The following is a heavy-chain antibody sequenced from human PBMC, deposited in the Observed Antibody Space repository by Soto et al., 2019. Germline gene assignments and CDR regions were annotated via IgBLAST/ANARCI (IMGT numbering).Heavy chain of an antibody. CDR1: GGSISTSRSY. V-gene: IGHV4-61*05. CDR2: IYYSGST. J-gene: IGHJ4*02. CDR3: ARAVVWGCTNGVCYTNDY. Sequence: PSETLSLTCSVPGGSISTSRSYWAWIRQPPGKGLEWIGYIYYSGSTNYNPSLKSRVTISVDTSKNQFSLKLSSVTAADTAVYYFARAVVWGCTNGVCYTNDYWGQGTLVTVSS. D-gene: IGHD2-8*01.